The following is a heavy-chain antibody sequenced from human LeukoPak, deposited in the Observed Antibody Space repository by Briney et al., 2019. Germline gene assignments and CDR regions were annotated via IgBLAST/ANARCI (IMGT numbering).Heavy chain of an antibody. D-gene: IGHD6-13*01. Sequence: ASVKVSCKTSGYTFSVYDINWLRQVAGQGPEWMRWMNSNNGNTGYALKFQDRVTMTMNTSIDTAYMELNNLTPEDTAVYYCVRRISALGTGFWFDPWGQGTQVTVSS. CDR1: GYTFSVYD. V-gene: IGHV1-8*02. J-gene: IGHJ5*02. CDR2: MNSNNGNT. CDR3: VRRISALGTGFWFDP.